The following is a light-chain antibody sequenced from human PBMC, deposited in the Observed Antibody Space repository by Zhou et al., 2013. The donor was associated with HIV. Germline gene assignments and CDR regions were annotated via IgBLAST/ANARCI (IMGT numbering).Light chain of an antibody. J-gene: IGKJ2*03. CDR2: AAS. CDR1: QGIDNY. Sequence: DIQVTQSPSSLSASVGDRVTITCRASQGIDNYLAWSQLKPGKAPKSLIYAASTLQSGVPSRFSGSGFGTDFTLTISSLQPDDSATYYCQQYNSHSSSFGQGTKLEIK. V-gene: IGKV1-16*01. CDR3: QQYNSHSSS.